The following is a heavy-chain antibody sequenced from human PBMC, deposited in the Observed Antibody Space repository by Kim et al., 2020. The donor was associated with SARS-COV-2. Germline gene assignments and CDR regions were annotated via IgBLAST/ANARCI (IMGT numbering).Heavy chain of an antibody. CDR3: ARGRYCSGGNCPYYFDY. D-gene: IGHD2-15*01. J-gene: IGHJ4*02. CDR1: GYTFSSDD. Sequence: ASVKVSCKASGYTFSSDDINWVRQATGQGLEWMGWMNPNSGNTGYAQKFQGRVTMTRNTSISTAYMELSSLRSEDTAVYYCARGRYCSGGNCPYYFDYWGQGTLVPVSS. CDR2: MNPNSGNT. V-gene: IGHV1-8*01.